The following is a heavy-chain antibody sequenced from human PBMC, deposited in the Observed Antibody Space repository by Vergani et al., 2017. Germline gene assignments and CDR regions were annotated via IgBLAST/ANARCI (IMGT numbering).Heavy chain of an antibody. V-gene: IGHV3-23*01. D-gene: IGHD1-26*01. Sequence: EVQLLESGGGLVQPGGSLRLSCAASRFTFNNYAMTWVRQAQGKGLEWVSSISGSGDNTYYADSVMGRFTVSRDNSKNTLYLRMSSLRVDDTTVYYCASQQWELYYWGQGTLVTVSS. CDR1: RFTFNNYA. J-gene: IGHJ4*02. CDR3: ASQQWELYY. CDR2: ISGSGDNT.